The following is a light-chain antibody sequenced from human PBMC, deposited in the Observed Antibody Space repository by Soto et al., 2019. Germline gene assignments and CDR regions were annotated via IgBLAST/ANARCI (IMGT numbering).Light chain of an antibody. CDR3: QHYNSYSEA. CDR2: AAS. CDR1: QIISSS. V-gene: IGKV1-39*01. J-gene: IGKJ1*01. Sequence: DIQMTQSPSSLSASVGDRATITCRASQIISSSLNWYQQKPGKPPKLLIYAASILQGGVPSRFSGSGSGTDFTLTITSLQPEDFATYYCQHYNSYSEAFGQGTKVDIK.